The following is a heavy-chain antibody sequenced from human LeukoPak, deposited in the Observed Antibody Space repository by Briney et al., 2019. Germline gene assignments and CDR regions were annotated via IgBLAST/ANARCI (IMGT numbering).Heavy chain of an antibody. D-gene: IGHD1-26*01. Sequence: GGTLRLSCAASGFTFSSYSMNWVRQAPGKGLVWVSRNNGDGSSTTYADSVKGRFTISRQNAKTTLYLQMISLRAEDTAVYYCTRTTSMSYVGDAFDIWGQGTMVTVSS. J-gene: IGHJ3*02. CDR3: TRTTSMSYVGDAFDI. CDR2: NNGDGSST. CDR1: GFTFSSYS. V-gene: IGHV3-74*03.